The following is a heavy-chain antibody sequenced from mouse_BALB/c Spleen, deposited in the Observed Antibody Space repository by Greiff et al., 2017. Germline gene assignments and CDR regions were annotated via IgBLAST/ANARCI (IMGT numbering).Heavy chain of an antibody. V-gene: IGHV3-2*02. Sequence: EVKLMESGPGLVKPSQSLSLTCTVTGYSITSDYAWNWIRQFPGNKLEWMGYISYSGSTSYNPSLKSRISITRDTSKNQFFLQLNSVTTEDTATYYCARELGGYFDYWGQGTTLTVSS. D-gene: IGHD4-1*01. CDR2: ISYSGST. CDR3: ARELGGYFDY. CDR1: GYSITSDYA. J-gene: IGHJ2*01.